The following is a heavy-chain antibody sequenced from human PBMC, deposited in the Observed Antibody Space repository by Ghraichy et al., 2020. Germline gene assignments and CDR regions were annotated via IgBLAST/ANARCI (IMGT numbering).Heavy chain of an antibody. Sequence: GESLNISCVVSGFTFSSHNMNWVRQAPGKGLEWVSSISRGSDHIYYADSVKGRFTISRDNARNSLYLEMSSLTTEDTALYYCARSQIAAYNTGWFDPNWFDPWGQGTLVTVSS. V-gene: IGHV3-21*01. CDR1: GFTFSSHN. J-gene: IGHJ5*02. CDR3: ARSQIAAYNTGWFDPNWFDP. CDR2: ISRGSDHI. D-gene: IGHD6-13*01.